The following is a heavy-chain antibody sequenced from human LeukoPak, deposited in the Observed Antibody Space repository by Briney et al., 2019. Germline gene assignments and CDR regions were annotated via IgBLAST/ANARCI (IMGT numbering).Heavy chain of an antibody. D-gene: IGHD1-26*01. CDR3: AKASWARNAFDI. J-gene: IGHJ3*02. Sequence: GGTLRLSCAASGFTFSSYGMSWVRQAPGKGLEWVSAISGSGGSTYYADSVKGRFTISRDNSKNTLYLQMNSLRAEDTAVYYCAKASWARNAFDIWGQETMVTVSS. CDR2: ISGSGGST. V-gene: IGHV3-23*01. CDR1: GFTFSSYG.